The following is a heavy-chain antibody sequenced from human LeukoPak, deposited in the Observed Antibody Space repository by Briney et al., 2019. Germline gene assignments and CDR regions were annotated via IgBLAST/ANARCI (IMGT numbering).Heavy chain of an antibody. D-gene: IGHD2-2*01. CDR3: ARMFPAAYPDYYYYMDV. V-gene: IGHV4-4*02. Sequence: SETLSLTCTVSGGSISSRNWWSWVRQPPGKGLEWIGEIYDSGSTNYNPSLKSRVTISIDKSKNHFSLKLSSAAAADTAVYYCARMFPAAYPDYYYYMDVWGKGTTVTVSS. CDR1: GGSISSRNW. CDR2: IYDSGST. J-gene: IGHJ6*03.